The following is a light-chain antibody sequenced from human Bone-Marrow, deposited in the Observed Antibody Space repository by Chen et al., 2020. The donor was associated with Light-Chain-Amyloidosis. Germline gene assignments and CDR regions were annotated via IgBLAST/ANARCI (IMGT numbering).Light chain of an antibody. J-gene: IGLJ3*02. CDR1: NIGSTS. CDR2: DDS. Sequence: SYVLTQPSSVSVAPGQTATMACGGNNIGSTSVHWYQQTPDQAPLLVVYDDSDRPSGIPERLSGSNSGNTATLTISRVEAGDDADYYCQVWDRSSDRPVFGGGTKLTVL. CDR3: QVWDRSSDRPV. V-gene: IGLV3-21*02.